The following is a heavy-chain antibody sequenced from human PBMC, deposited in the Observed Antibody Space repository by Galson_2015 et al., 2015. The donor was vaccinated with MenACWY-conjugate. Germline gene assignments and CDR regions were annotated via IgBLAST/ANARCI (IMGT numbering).Heavy chain of an antibody. CDR3: SRSHKGLSIRDYDILTGYYPGD. CDR1: GFIFNNYG. V-gene: IGHV3-20*04. CDR2: INGKGEST. J-gene: IGHJ4*02. D-gene: IGHD3-9*01. Sequence: SLRLSCAASGFIFNNYGMNWVRQIPGKGLEWISGINGKGESTSYADSVKGRFTISRDNAKNALYLQMNSLTAEDTALYFCSRSHKGLSIRDYDILTGYYPGDWGQGTLVIVSS.